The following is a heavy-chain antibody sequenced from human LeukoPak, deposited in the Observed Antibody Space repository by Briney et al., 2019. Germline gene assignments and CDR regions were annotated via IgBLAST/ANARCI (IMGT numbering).Heavy chain of an antibody. CDR2: IYTSGST. J-gene: IGHJ5*02. V-gene: IGHV4-61*02. CDR1: GGSISSSSYY. Sequence: SETLSLTCTVSGGSISSSSYYWSWIRQPAGKGLEWIGRIYTSGSTNYNPSLKSRVTVSVDTSKNQFSLKLSSVTAADTAVYYCARDLMYCSSTSCYWGFDPWGQGTLVTVSS. CDR3: ARDLMYCSSTSCYWGFDP. D-gene: IGHD2-2*01.